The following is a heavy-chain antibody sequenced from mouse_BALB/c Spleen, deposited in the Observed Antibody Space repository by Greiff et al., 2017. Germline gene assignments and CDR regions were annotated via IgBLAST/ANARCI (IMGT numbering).Heavy chain of an antibody. CDR2: IDPFNGGT. D-gene: IGHD2-3*01. CDR3: ARSMRGFAY. J-gene: IGHJ3*01. Sequence: EVQLQQSGPELMKPGASVKISCKASGYSFTSYYMHWVKQSHGKSLEWIGYIDPFNGGTSYNQKFKGKATLTVDKSSSTAYMHLSSLTSEDSAVYYCARSMRGFAYWGQGTLVTVSA. V-gene: IGHV1S135*01. CDR1: GYSFTSYY.